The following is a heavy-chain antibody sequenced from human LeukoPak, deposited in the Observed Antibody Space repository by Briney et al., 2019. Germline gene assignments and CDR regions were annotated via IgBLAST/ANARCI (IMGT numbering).Heavy chain of an antibody. CDR2: ISGSGGST. J-gene: IGHJ4*02. CDR1: GFTFSSYS. V-gene: IGHV3-23*01. D-gene: IGHD2-2*01. Sequence: GGSLRLSCAASGFTFSSYSMNWVRQAPGKGLEWVSAISGSGGSTYYADSVKGRFTISRDNSKNTLYLQMNSLRAEDTAVYYCLVVPAARSRGPFDYWGQGTLVTVSS. CDR3: LVVPAARSRGPFDY.